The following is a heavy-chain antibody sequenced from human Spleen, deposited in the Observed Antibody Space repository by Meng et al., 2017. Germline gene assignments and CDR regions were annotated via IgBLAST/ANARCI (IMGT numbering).Heavy chain of an antibody. CDR3: LRGSGGSV. D-gene: IGHD3-10*01. Sequence: QVQRQESGPGLVKPPETLSLICAVTGDSITSNNWWSWVRQPPGKGLEWVGEIPHRGSAAYNPSLKSRVSMSIDISKNQFSLRLTSVTAADTAVYYCLRGSGGSVWGQGTLVTVSS. V-gene: IGHV4-4*03. J-gene: IGHJ4*02. CDR2: IPHRGSA. CDR1: GDSITSNNW.